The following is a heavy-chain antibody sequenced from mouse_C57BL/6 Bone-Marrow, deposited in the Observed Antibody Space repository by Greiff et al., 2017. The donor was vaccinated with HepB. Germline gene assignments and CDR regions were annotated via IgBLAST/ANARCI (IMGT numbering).Heavy chain of an antibody. CDR2: IDPENGDT. D-gene: IGHD2-14*01. Sequence: EVQLQESGAELVRPGASVKLSCTASGFNIKDDYMHWVKQRPEQDLEWIGWIDPENGDTEYASKFQGKATITADTSSNTAYLQLSSLTSEDTAVYYCTTVPWFAYWGQGTLVTVSA. CDR1: GFNIKDDY. CDR3: TTVPWFAY. V-gene: IGHV14-4*01. J-gene: IGHJ3*01.